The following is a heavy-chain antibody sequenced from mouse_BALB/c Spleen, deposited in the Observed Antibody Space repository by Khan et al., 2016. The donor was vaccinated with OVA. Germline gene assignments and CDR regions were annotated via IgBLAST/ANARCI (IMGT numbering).Heavy chain of an antibody. Sequence: EVQLQESGPGLVKPSQSLSLTCSVTGYSITSGYYWNWIRQFPGNKMEWMGYISYDGSNNYNPSLKNRISITRDTSKNQFFLKLNSVTTEDTATYYCARGWLVKVDYRGQGTTLTVSS. D-gene: IGHD2-3*01. CDR1: GYSITSGYY. J-gene: IGHJ2*01. V-gene: IGHV3-6*02. CDR2: ISYDGSN. CDR3: ARGWLVKVDY.